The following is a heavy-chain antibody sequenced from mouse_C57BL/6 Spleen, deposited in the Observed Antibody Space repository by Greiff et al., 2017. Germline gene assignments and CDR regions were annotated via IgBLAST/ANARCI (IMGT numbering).Heavy chain of an antibody. D-gene: IGHD2-4*01. CDR3: ARKGLRRDYYAMDY. CDR2: IHPNSGST. V-gene: IGHV1-64*01. J-gene: IGHJ4*01. CDR1: GYTFTSYW. Sequence: QVQLQQSGAELVKPGASVKLSCKASGYTFTSYWMHWVKQRPGQGLEWIGMIHPNSGSTNYNEKFKSKATLTVDKSSSTAYMQLSSLTSEDSAVYYCARKGLRRDYYAMDYWGQGTSVTVSS.